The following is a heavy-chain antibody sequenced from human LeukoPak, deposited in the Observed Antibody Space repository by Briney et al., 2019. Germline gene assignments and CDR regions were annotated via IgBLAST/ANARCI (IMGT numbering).Heavy chain of an antibody. Sequence: GGSLRLSCVGSGFIFKNDDINWVRQAPGKGLEWVSSISGDGERTFYADSVKGRFAISKDDSQNTLYLQMTSLRVEDTAVYYCVRVKLGYDLGKYGGDFWGQGTLVTVSS. CDR3: VRVKLGYDLGKYGGDF. CDR2: ISGDGERT. V-gene: IGHV3-23*01. CDR1: GFIFKNDD. D-gene: IGHD3/OR15-3a*01. J-gene: IGHJ4*01.